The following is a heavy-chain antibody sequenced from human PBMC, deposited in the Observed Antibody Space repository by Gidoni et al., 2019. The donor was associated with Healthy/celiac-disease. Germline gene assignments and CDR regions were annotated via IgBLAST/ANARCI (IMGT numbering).Heavy chain of an antibody. J-gene: IGHJ4*02. V-gene: IGHV1-69*06. CDR3: AAGLYDSSGYYAKPLD. CDR1: GGTFISYA. Sequence: QVQLVQSGAEVKKPGSSVTVSCKSSGGTFISYAISCVRQAPGQGLEWMGGIITIFGTATYAQKYQGRVTITADKSTSTDYMELSSLRSEDTAVYYCAAGLYDSSGYYAKPLDWGQGTLVTVSS. CDR2: IITIFGTA. D-gene: IGHD3-22*01.